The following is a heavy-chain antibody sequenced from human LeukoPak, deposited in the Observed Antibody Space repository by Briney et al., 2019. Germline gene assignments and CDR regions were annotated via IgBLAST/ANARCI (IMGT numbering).Heavy chain of an antibody. D-gene: IGHD3-22*01. CDR3: AVNYYDSSGRDDAFDI. J-gene: IGHJ3*02. CDR1: GYTFTSYG. CDR2: ISAYNGNT. Sequence: ASVKVSCKASGYTFTSYGISWVRQTPGQGLEWMGWISAYNGNTNYAQKLQGRVTMTTDTSTSTAYMELRSLRSDDTAVYYCAVNYYDSSGRDDAFDIWGQGTMVTVSS. V-gene: IGHV1-18*01.